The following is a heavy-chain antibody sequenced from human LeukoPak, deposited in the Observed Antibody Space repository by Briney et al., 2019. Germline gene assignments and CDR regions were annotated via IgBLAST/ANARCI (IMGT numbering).Heavy chain of an antibody. CDR2: IKQDGSEK. J-gene: IGHJ5*02. CDR3: ARDIAYAYCSSTSCVNWFDP. V-gene: IGHV3-7*01. CDR1: GFTFSSYW. D-gene: IGHD2-2*01. Sequence: GGSLRLSCAASGFTFSSYWMSWVRQAPGKGLEWVANIKQDGSEKYYVDSVKGRFTISRDNAKNSLYLQMNSLRAEDTAVYYCARDIAYAYCSSTSCVNWFDPWGQGTLVTVSS.